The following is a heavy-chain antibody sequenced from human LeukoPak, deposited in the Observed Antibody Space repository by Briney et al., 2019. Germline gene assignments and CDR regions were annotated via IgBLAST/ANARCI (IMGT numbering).Heavy chain of an antibody. CDR1: GFTFSSYG. CDR3: ARDLRAGVARGGFDI. J-gene: IGHJ3*02. V-gene: IGHV3-30*02. CDR2: IRYDGSNK. Sequence: GGSLRLSCAASGFTFSSYGMHWVRQAPGKGLEWVAFIRYDGSNKYYADSVKGRFTISRDNSKNTLYLQMNSLRAEDTAVYYCARDLRAGVARGGFDIWGQGTMVTVSS. D-gene: IGHD3-10*01.